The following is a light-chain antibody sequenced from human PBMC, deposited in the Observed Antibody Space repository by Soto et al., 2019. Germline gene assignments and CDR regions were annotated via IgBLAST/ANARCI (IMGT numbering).Light chain of an antibody. Sequence: DIQMTQSPSTLSASVGDRVNITCRASQSISASLAWYKQKPGKAPKLLIYEASNLKSGVPSRFSGSGSGTEYTLNNISVQADDFASYYCQQDNGYWMLGQGTKVEVK. CDR3: QQDNGYWM. CDR1: QSISAS. CDR2: EAS. V-gene: IGKV1-5*03. J-gene: IGKJ1*01.